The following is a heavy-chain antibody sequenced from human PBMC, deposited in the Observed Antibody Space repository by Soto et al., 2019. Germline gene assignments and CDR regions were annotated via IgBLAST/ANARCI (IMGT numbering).Heavy chain of an antibody. CDR3: ASSLRGVDYYDSSGYYPLDY. J-gene: IGHJ4*02. CDR2: IIVGSGQT. V-gene: IGHV1-58*01. CDR1: GFSFSNSA. Sequence: SVKVSCKTSGFSFSNSAVQWVRQARGQSLEWIGWIIVGSGQTKSAQNIQERLTMTRDTSISTAYMELSRLRSDDTAVYYCASSLRGVDYYDSSGYYPLDYWGQGTLVTVSS. D-gene: IGHD3-22*01.